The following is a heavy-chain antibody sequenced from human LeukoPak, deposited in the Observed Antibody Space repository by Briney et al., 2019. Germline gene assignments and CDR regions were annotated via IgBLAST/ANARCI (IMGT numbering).Heavy chain of an antibody. CDR3: AKDYRYCTSTSCYGDDAFDI. D-gene: IGHD2-2*01. J-gene: IGHJ3*02. V-gene: IGHV3-23*01. CDR1: GFTFSSYA. Sequence: GGSLRLSCAASGFTFSSYALTWVRQAPGKGLEWVSAISGSGVSTYYADSVKGRFTISRDNSKNTLYLQMSSLRAEDTAVYYCAKDYRYCTSTSCYGDDAFDIWGQGTMVTVSS. CDR2: ISGSGVST.